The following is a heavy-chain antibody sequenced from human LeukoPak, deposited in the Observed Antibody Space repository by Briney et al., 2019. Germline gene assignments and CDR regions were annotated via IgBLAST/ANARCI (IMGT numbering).Heavy chain of an antibody. CDR1: GFTFSSYA. D-gene: IGHD6-13*01. CDR3: ARDRDIAAAGTLGY. Sequence: GGSLRLSCAASGFTFSSYAMHWVRQAPGKGLEWVAVISYDGSNKYYADSVKGRFTISRGNSKNTLYLQMNSLRAEDTAVYYCARDRDIAAAGTLGYWGQGTLVTVSS. V-gene: IGHV3-30-3*01. CDR2: ISYDGSNK. J-gene: IGHJ4*02.